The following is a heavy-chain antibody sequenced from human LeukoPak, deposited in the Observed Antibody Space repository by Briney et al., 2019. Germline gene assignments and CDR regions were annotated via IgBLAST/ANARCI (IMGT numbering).Heavy chain of an antibody. Sequence: PGGSLRLSCAASGFAFSSYEMNWVRQAPGKGLGWVSYISSSGSTIYYADSVKGRFTISRDNAKNSLYLQMNSLRAEDTAVYYCASIVYSSGDYWGQGTLVTVSS. J-gene: IGHJ4*02. CDR1: GFAFSSYE. D-gene: IGHD6-19*01. CDR3: ASIVYSSGDY. CDR2: ISSSGSTI. V-gene: IGHV3-48*03.